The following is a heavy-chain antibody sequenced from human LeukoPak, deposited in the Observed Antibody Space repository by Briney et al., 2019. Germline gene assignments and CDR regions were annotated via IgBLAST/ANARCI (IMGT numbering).Heavy chain of an antibody. V-gene: IGHV4-61*02. D-gene: IGHD4-17*01. J-gene: IGHJ4*02. CDR3: AYRTDYGDYRDLYFDY. CDR2: IYTSGST. Sequence: SQTLSLTCTVSGGSISSGSYYWSWIRQPAGKGLEWIGRIYTSGSTNYNPSLKSRVTISVDTSKNQFSLKLSSMTAADTAVYYCAYRTDYGDYRDLYFDYWGQGTLVTVSS. CDR1: GGSISSGSYY.